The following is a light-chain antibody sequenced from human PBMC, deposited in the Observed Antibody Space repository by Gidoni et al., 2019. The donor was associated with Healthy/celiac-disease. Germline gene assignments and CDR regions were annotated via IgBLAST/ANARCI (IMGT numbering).Light chain of an antibody. CDR1: QDISNY. J-gene: IGKJ2*01. Sequence: DIQMTQSLSSLSASVVDRVTITCQASQDISNYLNWYQQKPGKDPKLLIYDASNLETGVPSRFSGSGSGTNFTFTIISLQPEDIATYYCQQYDNLPRYTFGQGTKLEIK. CDR3: QQYDNLPRYT. CDR2: DAS. V-gene: IGKV1-33*01.